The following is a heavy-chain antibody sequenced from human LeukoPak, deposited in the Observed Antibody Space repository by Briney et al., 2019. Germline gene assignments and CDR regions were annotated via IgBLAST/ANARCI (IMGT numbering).Heavy chain of an antibody. CDR3: ARDLNPQSIGMRAFDI. V-gene: IGHV1-46*01. CDR2: INPTTGST. CDR1: GYTFTNFY. J-gene: IGHJ3*02. Sequence: GASVKVSCKASGYTFTNFYLHWVRQAPGQGLEWMGIINPTTGSTTYARKLQGRVTMTRDMSTSTVYMELSSLRSEDTAMYFCARDLNPQSIGMRAFDIWGQGTMVTASS. D-gene: IGHD1-14*01.